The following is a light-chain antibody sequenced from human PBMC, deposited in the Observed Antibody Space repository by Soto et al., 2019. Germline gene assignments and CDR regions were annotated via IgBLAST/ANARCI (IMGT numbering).Light chain of an antibody. J-gene: IGKJ2*01. CDR1: QSVSSNH. V-gene: IGKV3-20*01. CDR2: GAS. CDR3: QQYGSSTYT. Sequence: EIVLTQSPGSLSLSPRERATLSCRASQSVSSNHLAWYQQKPGQAPRLLIYGASRRATGIPDRFSGSGSGTDFTLTISRLEPEDFAVYYCQQYGSSTYTFGQGTQVEIK.